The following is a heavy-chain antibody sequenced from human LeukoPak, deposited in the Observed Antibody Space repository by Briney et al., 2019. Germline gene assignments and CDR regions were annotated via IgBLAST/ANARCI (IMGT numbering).Heavy chain of an antibody. CDR3: ASSTLSDAFDI. V-gene: IGHV1-2*04. Sequence: ASVKVSCKASGYTFTGCYMHWVRPAPGQGLAWMGWINPNSGGTNYAQKFQGWVTMTRDTSISTAYMELSRLRSDDTAVYYCASSTLSDAFDIWGQGTMVTVSS. J-gene: IGHJ3*02. D-gene: IGHD2-2*01. CDR2: INPNSGGT. CDR1: GYTFTGCY.